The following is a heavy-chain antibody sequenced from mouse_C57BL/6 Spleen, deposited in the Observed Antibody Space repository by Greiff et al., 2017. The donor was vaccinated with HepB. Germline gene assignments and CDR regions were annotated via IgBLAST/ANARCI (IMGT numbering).Heavy chain of an antibody. CDR2: IDPSDSET. D-gene: IGHD1-1*01. V-gene: IGHV1-52*01. Sequence: QVQLQQPGAELVRPGSSVKLSCKASGYTFTSYWMHWVKQRPIQGLEWIGNIDPSDSETHYNQKFKDKATLTVDTSSSTAYMQLSSLTSEDSAVYYCARSLYYGSSYSAWFAYWGQGTLVTVSA. J-gene: IGHJ3*01. CDR3: ARSLYYGSSYSAWFAY. CDR1: GYTFTSYW.